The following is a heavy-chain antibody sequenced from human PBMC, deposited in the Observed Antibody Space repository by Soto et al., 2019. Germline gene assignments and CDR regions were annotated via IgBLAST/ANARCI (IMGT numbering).Heavy chain of an antibody. CDR3: AAHDSGGYYAEY. CDR2: IHYSGST. V-gene: IGHV4-39*01. Sequence: QLQLQESGPGLVKPSETLSLTCTVSGDSVTISEYYWGWIRQPPGKGLEWIGSIHYSGSTYYNPSLKSRVTISGDTSKKQISLKLTSVTAADAAVYYCAAHDSGGYYAEYWGQGTLVTVSA. CDR1: GDSVTISEYY. J-gene: IGHJ4*02. D-gene: IGHD3-22*01.